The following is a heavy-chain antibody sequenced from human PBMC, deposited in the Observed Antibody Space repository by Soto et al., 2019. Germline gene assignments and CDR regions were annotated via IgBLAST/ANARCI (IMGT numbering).Heavy chain of an antibody. J-gene: IGHJ3*02. CDR1: GFTVSSNY. CDR3: ARSTSHSRADAFDI. D-gene: IGHD2-2*01. Sequence: EVQLVESGGGLIQPGGSLRLSCVASGFTVSSNYMSWVRQAPGKGLEWVSVIYSGGSTYYADSVKGRFTISRDNSKNTLYLQMNSLRAEDTAVYYCARSTSHSRADAFDIWGQGTMVTVSS. V-gene: IGHV3-53*01. CDR2: IYSGGST.